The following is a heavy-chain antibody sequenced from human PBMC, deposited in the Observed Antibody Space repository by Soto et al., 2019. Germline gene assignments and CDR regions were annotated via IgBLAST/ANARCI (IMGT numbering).Heavy chain of an antibody. D-gene: IGHD1-26*01. Sequence: EVQLVESGGGLVQPGGSLKLSCAASGYTFSDSAMHWVRQASGKGLEWVGRIRSKANSYAPVYAASVKGRFTISRDDSKNTAYLQMNSLKTEDTAVYYCARLWSEREPNFDYWGQGTLVSVSS. J-gene: IGHJ4*02. CDR3: ARLWSEREPNFDY. V-gene: IGHV3-73*02. CDR1: GYTFSDSA. CDR2: IRSKANSYAP.